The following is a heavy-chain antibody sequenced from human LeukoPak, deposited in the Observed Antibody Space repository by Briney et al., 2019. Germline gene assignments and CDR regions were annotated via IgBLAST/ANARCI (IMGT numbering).Heavy chain of an antibody. V-gene: IGHV3-74*01. Sequence: GGSLRHSCAASGITFGNNRMPSVRQGPGKALVWISRLNRDEGGPIYVHSEKGRYTVSRDNAKNTLYLQMNSLRAEDTAVYYCVRDVPHNGFDTWGQRTLVTV. J-gene: IGHJ5*02. CDR3: VRDVPHNGFDT. CDR1: GITFGNNR. CDR2: LNRDEGGP.